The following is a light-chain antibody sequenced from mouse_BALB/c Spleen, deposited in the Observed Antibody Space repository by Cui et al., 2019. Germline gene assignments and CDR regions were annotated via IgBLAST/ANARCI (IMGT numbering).Light chain of an antibody. Sequence: HIVLTQSPALMSASPGEKVTMTCSASSSVSYMYWYQQKPRSSPKPWIYLTSNLASGVPARFSGSGSGTSYSLTISSMEAEDAATYYCQQWSSNPPTFGGGTKLEIK. CDR3: QQWSSNPPT. J-gene: IGKJ2*01. CDR2: LTS. V-gene: IGKV4-68*01. CDR1: SSVSY.